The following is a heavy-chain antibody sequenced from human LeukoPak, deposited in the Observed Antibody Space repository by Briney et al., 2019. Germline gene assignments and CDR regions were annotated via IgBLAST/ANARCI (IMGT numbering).Heavy chain of an antibody. CDR2: IIPIFGTA. J-gene: IGHJ3*02. CDR3: ARLMGLLGDAFDI. V-gene: IGHV1-69*01. CDR1: GGTFSSYA. D-gene: IGHD1-26*01. Sequence: SVKVSCKASGGTFSSYAISWVRQAPGQGLEWMGGIIPIFGTANYAQKFQGRVTITADESTSTAYMELSSLRSEDTAVYYCARLMGLLGDAFDIGGQGTMVTVSS.